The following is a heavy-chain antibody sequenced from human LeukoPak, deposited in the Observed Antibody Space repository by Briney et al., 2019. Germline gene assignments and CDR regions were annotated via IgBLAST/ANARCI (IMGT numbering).Heavy chain of an antibody. CDR1: GGSISSSSYY. Sequence: SETLSLTCTVSGGSISSSSYYWGWIRQPPGKGLEWIGSIYYSGSTYYNPSLKSRVTISIDTSKNQFSLKLSSVTAADTAVYYCARYGSGSHLDYWGQGTLVTVSS. D-gene: IGHD3-10*01. CDR3: ARYGSGSHLDY. V-gene: IGHV4-39*01. J-gene: IGHJ4*02. CDR2: IYYSGST.